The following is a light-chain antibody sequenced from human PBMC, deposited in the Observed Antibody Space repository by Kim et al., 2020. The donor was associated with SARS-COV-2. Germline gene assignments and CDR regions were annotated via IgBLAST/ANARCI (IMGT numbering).Light chain of an antibody. CDR1: QSISSSY. J-gene: IGKJ2*01. CDR3: QQYASSVSYT. V-gene: IGKV3-20*01. CDR2: GAS. Sequence: SPSARATLPCRASQSISSSYLAWYQHKPGQAPRLLMYGASSRATGIPDRFSGSGSGTDFTLTISRLEPEDFAVYYCQQYASSVSYTFGQGTKLEI.